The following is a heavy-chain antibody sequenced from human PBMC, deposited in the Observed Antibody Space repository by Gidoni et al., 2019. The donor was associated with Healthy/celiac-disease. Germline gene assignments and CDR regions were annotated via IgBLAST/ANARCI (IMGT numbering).Heavy chain of an antibody. CDR3: AKDFLAGYFGPLNWFDP. D-gene: IGHD3-9*01. Sequence: EVQLLESGGGLVQPGGSLRLSCAASGFTFSSYAMSWVRQAPGKGLEWVSAISGSGGSTYYADSVKGRFTISRDNSKNTLYLQMNSLRAEDTAVYYCAKDFLAGYFGPLNWFDPWGQGTLVTVSS. CDR1: GFTFSSYA. J-gene: IGHJ5*02. V-gene: IGHV3-23*01. CDR2: ISGSGGST.